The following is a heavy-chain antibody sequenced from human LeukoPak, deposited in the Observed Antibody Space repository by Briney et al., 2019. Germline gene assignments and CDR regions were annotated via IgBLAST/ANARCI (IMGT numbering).Heavy chain of an antibody. D-gene: IGHD3-9*01. V-gene: IGHV3-23*01. CDR1: GFTFSSCG. J-gene: IGHJ3*02. Sequence: GGALRLSCAASGFTFSSCGFNWVRQAPGKGLEWVSSIGPTGTDSCYADSVRGRFTISRDNSKNTLYLQMNSLRAEDTAVYYCAKDTGYFAYGDAFDIWGQGTMVTVSS. CDR2: IGPTGTDS. CDR3: AKDTGYFAYGDAFDI.